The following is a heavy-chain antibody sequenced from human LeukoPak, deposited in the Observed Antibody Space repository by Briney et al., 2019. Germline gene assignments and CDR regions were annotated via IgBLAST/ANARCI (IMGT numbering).Heavy chain of an antibody. CDR3: ARDGYSSGWQGVPFDL. V-gene: IGHV1-18*01. CDR2: ISAYNGNT. Sequence: GASVKVSCKASGYTFTSYGISWVRQAPGQGLEWMGWISAYNGNTNYAQKLQGRVTMTTDTSTSTAYMELRSLRSDDTAVYYCARDGYSSGWQGVPFDLWGRGTLVTVSS. J-gene: IGHJ2*01. CDR1: GYTFTSYG. D-gene: IGHD6-19*01.